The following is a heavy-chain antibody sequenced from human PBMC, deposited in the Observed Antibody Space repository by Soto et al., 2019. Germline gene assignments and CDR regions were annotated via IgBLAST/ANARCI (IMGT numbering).Heavy chain of an antibody. CDR3: TTGTTVTFYGMDV. V-gene: IGHV3-15*01. CDR1: GFTFSNAW. D-gene: IGHD4-17*01. J-gene: IGHJ6*02. CDR2: IKSKTDGGTT. Sequence: GGSLRLSCAASGFTFSNAWMSWVRQAPGKGLEWVGRIKSKTDGGTTDYAAPVKRRFTISRDDSKNTLYLQMNSLKTEDTAVYYCTTGTTVTFYGMDVWGQGTTVTVSS.